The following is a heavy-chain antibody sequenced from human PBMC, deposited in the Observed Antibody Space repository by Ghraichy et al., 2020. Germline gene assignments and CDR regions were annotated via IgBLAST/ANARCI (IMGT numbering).Heavy chain of an antibody. D-gene: IGHD2-15*01. CDR2: TYYTSKWRS. CDR3: ASGYVDHGMDV. CDR1: GDSVFTKSIA. Sequence: SQTLSLTCAISGDSVFTKSIAWNWIRQSPSRGLEWLGRTYYTSKWRSEYAVFVKSRTTINVDTSKNQFSLQLNSVTPEDTAVYYCASGYVDHGMDVWGQAATFTVSS. V-gene: IGHV6-1*01. J-gene: IGHJ6*02.